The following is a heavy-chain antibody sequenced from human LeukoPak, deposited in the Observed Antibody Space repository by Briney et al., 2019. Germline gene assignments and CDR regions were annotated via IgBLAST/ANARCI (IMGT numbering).Heavy chain of an antibody. V-gene: IGHV4-34*01. Sequence: SETLSLTCAVYGGSFSGYYWSWIRQPPGKGLEWIGEINHSGSTNYNPSLKSRVTISVDTSKNQFSLKLSSVTAADTAVYYCARANFDWDYRAYYYYYMDVWGKGTTVTVSS. CDR1: GGSFSGYY. CDR2: INHSGST. J-gene: IGHJ6*03. D-gene: IGHD3-9*01. CDR3: ARANFDWDYRAYYYYYMDV.